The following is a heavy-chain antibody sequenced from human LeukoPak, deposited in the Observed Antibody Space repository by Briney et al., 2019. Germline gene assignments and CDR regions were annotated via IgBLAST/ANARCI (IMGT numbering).Heavy chain of an antibody. D-gene: IGHD3-22*01. CDR1: GFTFSKYA. CDR3: AKGDTYYYDSSGYGY. CDR2: ISGSGGST. Sequence: GSPRLSCTASGFTFSKYAMSGVRRAPGKRLDWVSAISGSGGSTYYADSVKGRFTISRDNSKNTLYLQMNSLRAEDTAVYYCAKGDTYYYDSSGYGYWGQGTLVTVSS. J-gene: IGHJ4*02. V-gene: IGHV3-23*01.